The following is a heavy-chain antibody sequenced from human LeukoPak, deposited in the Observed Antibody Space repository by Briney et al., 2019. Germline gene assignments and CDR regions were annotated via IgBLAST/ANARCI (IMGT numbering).Heavy chain of an antibody. CDR3: ARDNSWNYDWFDP. V-gene: IGHV4-34*01. Sequence: HPSETLSLTCAVYGGSFSGYYWSWIRQPPGKGLEWIGGINHSGSTNYNPSLKSRVTISIDTSKNQFSLKLSSVTAADTAVYYCARDNSWNYDWFDPWGQGTLVTVSS. CDR2: INHSGST. J-gene: IGHJ5*02. D-gene: IGHD1-7*01. CDR1: GGSFSGYY.